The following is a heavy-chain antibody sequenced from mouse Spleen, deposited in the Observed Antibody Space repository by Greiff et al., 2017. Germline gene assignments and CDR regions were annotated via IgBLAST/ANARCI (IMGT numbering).Heavy chain of an antibody. J-gene: IGHJ1*01. CDR2: IYPRSGNT. D-gene: IGHD1-1*01. CDR1: GYTFTSYG. V-gene: IGHV1-81*01. CDR3: ARDGDYVSYWYFDV. Sequence: QVHVKQSGAELARPGASVKLSCKASGYTFTSYGISWVKQRTGQGLEWIGEIYPRSGNTYYNEKFKGKATLTADKSSSTAYMELRSLTSEDSAVYFCARDGDYVSYWYFDVWGAGTTVTVSS.